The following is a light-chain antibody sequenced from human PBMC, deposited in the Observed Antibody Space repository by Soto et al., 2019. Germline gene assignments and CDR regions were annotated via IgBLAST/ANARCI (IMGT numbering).Light chain of an antibody. CDR1: QSVSSY. J-gene: IGKJ4*01. CDR2: AAS. V-gene: IGKV3-11*01. CDR3: QQRSNWLT. Sequence: SGVTQSPATLSLSPGERATLPCRASQSVSSYLAWYQQKPGQAPSLLIYAASNRASGIPARFSGSGAGTDFTLTISSLEPEDFAVYYCQQRSNWLTFCGVTKVDI.